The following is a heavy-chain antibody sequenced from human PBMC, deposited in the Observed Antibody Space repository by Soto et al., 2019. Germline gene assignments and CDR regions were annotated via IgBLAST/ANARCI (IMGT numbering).Heavy chain of an antibody. V-gene: IGHV3-30-3*01. CDR3: ARDPSDAYYCEH. J-gene: IGHJ4*02. D-gene: IGHD2-21*01. Sequence: GGSLRLSCAASDFIFSSYAMHWVRQAPGKGLEWVAVISYDGVNKYYADSVKGRFTISRDNFKNTLYLQMNSLRAEDTAVYYCARDPSDAYYCEHWGQGTLVTVSS. CDR1: DFIFSSYA. CDR2: ISYDGVNK.